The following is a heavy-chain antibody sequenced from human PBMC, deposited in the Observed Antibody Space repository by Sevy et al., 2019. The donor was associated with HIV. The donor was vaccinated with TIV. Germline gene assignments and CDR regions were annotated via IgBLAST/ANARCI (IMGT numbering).Heavy chain of an antibody. D-gene: IGHD3-10*01. CDR3: TKGSSSGSYYSPDDS. J-gene: IGHJ4*02. Sequence: GGSLRLSCAASGFTFSTYGMHWVRQAPGKGLKWVALISSDGTNKYYAGSVKGRFTISRDNSKNTVDLQMNSLRDEDTAVYYCTKGSSSGSYYSPDDSWGQRTLVTVSS. V-gene: IGHV3-30*18. CDR1: GFTFSTYG. CDR2: ISSDGTNK.